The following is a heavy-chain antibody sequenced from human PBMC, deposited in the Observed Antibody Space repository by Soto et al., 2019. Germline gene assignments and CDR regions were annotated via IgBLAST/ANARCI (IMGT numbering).Heavy chain of an antibody. J-gene: IGHJ4*02. Sequence: ASVKVSCKASGGTFSSYTISWVRQAPGQGLEWMGRIIPILGIANYAQKFQGRVTITADKSTSTAYMELSSLRSEDTAVYYCASQDDILTGYSYYWGQGTLVTVSS. CDR3: ASQDDILTGYSYY. V-gene: IGHV1-69*02. D-gene: IGHD3-9*01. CDR1: GGTFSSYT. CDR2: IIPILGIA.